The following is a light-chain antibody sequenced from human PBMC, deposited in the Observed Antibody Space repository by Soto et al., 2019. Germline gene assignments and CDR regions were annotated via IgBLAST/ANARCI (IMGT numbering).Light chain of an antibody. CDR3: QKSYSTPRK. CDR2: AAS. Sequence: DIQITHSPSSLSASVGDRVTITCLASQSISSYLNWYQQKPGKAPKLLIYAASSLQSGVPSRFSGSGSGTDFTLTISSLQPEDFATYYCQKSYSTPRKFGQGTKVDIK. V-gene: IGKV1-39*01. J-gene: IGKJ1*01. CDR1: QSISSY.